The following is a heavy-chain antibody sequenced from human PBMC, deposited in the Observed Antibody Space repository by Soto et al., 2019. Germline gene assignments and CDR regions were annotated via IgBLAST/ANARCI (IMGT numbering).Heavy chain of an antibody. CDR1: GFTFSSYA. CDR3: AKDRKDFSGWYN. V-gene: IGHV3-23*01. CDR2: ISGSGGST. D-gene: IGHD6-19*01. J-gene: IGHJ4*02. Sequence: EVQLLESGGGLVQPGGSLRLSCAASGFTFSSYAMSWVRQAPGKGLEWVSAISGSGGSTYYADSVKGRFTISRDNSKNTLYLPMNSLRAEDTAVYYCAKDRKDFSGWYNWGQGTLVTVSS.